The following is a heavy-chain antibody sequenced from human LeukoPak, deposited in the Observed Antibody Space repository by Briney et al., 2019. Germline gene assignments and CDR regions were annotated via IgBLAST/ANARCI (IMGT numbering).Heavy chain of an antibody. CDR3: ASEYSSSSFDY. J-gene: IGHJ4*02. V-gene: IGHV4-34*01. CDR2: INHSGST. Sequence: PSETLSLTCAVYGGSFSGYYWSWIRQPPGKVLEWIGEINHSGSTNYNPSLKSRVTISVDTSKNQFSLKLSSVTAADTAVYYCASEYSSSSFDYWGQGTLVTVSS. D-gene: IGHD6-6*01. CDR1: GGSFSGYY.